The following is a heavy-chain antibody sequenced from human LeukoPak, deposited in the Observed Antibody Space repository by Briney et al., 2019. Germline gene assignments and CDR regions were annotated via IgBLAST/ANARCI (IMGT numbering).Heavy chain of an antibody. CDR3: AKAGGSGQFDF. J-gene: IGHJ4*02. V-gene: IGHV4-34*01. Sequence: SETLSLTCAVSGQSFRGYLWVWIRQSPGKGLEWLGEINHGGGANYNPSLRRRLTISLDTSKNQFSLQITSVTAADTAVYYCAKAGGSGQFDFWGQGNLVTVSS. CDR2: INHGGGA. D-gene: IGHD2-15*01. CDR1: GQSFRGYL.